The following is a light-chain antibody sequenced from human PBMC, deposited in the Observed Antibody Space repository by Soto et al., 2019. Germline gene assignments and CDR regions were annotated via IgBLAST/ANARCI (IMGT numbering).Light chain of an antibody. CDR2: GAS. V-gene: IGKV3D-15*01. CDR3: QQYNNWPRT. CDR1: QSVSNN. J-gene: IGKJ1*01. Sequence: ERVMTQSPATLSMSPGERPTLSWRASQSVSNNLAWYQQKLGQAPRLLSYGASTRATGIPARFSGSGSGTEFTLTISSLKSEDFEVYYCQQYNNWPRTFGQGTKVDI.